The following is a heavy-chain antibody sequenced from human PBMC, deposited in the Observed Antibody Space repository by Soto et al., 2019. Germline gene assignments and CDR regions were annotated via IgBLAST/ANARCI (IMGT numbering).Heavy chain of an antibody. CDR2: INSDGTST. Sequence: PGGSLRLSCAASGFTFSGYWMHWVRQAPGKGLVWVSRINSDGTSTSYADSVKGRFTISGDNAKNTLFLQMNSLRAEDTAVCYCTRGGYMDVWGKGTTVTVSS. CDR1: GFTFSGYW. V-gene: IGHV3-74*01. J-gene: IGHJ6*03. CDR3: TRGGYMDV.